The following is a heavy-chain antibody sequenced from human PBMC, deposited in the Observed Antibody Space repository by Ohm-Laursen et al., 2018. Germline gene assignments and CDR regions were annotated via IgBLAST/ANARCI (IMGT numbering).Heavy chain of an antibody. CDR2: ISWNSGSI. J-gene: IGHJ6*02. V-gene: IGHV3-9*01. Sequence: SLRLSCSASGFTFDDYAMHWVRQAPGKGLEWVSGISWNSGSIGYVDSVKGRFTISRDNAKNSLYLQMNSLRAEDTALYYCARNYYYYGMDVWGQGTTVTVSS. CDR1: GFTFDDYA. CDR3: ARNYYYYGMDV.